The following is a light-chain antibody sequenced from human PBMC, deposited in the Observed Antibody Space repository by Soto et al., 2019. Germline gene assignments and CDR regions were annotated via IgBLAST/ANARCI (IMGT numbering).Light chain of an antibody. V-gene: IGKV3-15*01. CDR1: QSIGTN. Sequence: ETVMTQSPATLSVSPGDRVTLSCRASQSIGTNLLWLQQSPGQPPRLLISGASDRVASVPDRVSGSGSGTDFTLTLSGLQSEDCAVYYCQQYAGWPRTFGQGTKLEIK. J-gene: IGKJ2*01. CDR2: GAS. CDR3: QQYAGWPRT.